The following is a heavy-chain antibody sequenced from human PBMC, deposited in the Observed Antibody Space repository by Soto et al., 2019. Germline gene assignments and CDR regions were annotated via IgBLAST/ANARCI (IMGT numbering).Heavy chain of an antibody. CDR2: IIPIFGTA. Sequence: QVQLVQSGAEVKKPGSSVKVSCKASGGTFSSYAISWVRQAPGQGLEWMGGIIPIFGTANYAQKFQGRVTITADESTITAYMELSSLRSEDTAVYYCAREGGRLMVQDTRPFDYWGQGTLVTVSS. D-gene: IGHD2-8*01. CDR1: GGTFSSYA. V-gene: IGHV1-69*12. J-gene: IGHJ4*02. CDR3: AREGGRLMVQDTRPFDY.